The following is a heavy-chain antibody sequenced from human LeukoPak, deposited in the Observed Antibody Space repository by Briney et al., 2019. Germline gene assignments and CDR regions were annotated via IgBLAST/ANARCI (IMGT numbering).Heavy chain of an antibody. V-gene: IGHV3-7*04. D-gene: IGHD2-21*01. CDR3: ARAGIVAPDY. CDR1: GFTFSDYF. Sequence: GGSLRLSCAASGFTFSDYFMSWIRQAPGKGLEWVANIKQDGSEKYYVDSVKGRFTISRDNAKNSLYLQMNSLRAEDTSVYYCARAGIVAPDYWGQGTVVTVSS. J-gene: IGHJ4*02. CDR2: IKQDGSEK.